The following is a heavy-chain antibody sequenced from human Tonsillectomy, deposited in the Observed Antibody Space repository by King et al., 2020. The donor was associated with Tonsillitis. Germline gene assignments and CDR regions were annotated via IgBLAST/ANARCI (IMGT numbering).Heavy chain of an antibody. D-gene: IGHD2-2*01. J-gene: IGHJ4*02. CDR2: IFYSGST. Sequence: VQLQESGPGLVKPSQTLSLTCTVSGGSISSGGYFWSWIRQHPGKGLEWIWYIFYSGSTYYNPALKSRVTISVDTSKNQFSLKLSSVTAADTAVYYCARDNYCGSTSCPFDYWGQGTLVTVSS. V-gene: IGHV4-31*03. CDR3: ARDNYCGSTSCPFDY. CDR1: GGSISSGGYF.